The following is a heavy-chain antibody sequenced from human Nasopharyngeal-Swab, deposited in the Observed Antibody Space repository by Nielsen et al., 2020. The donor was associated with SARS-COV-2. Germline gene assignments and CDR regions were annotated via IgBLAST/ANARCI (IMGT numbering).Heavy chain of an antibody. D-gene: IGHD3-22*01. CDR2: INWNGGST. V-gene: IGHV3-20*04. Sequence: GESLKISCAASGFTFDDYGMSRVRQAPGKGPEWVSGINWNGGSTGYADSVKGRFTISRDNAKNSLYLQMNSLRAEDTALYYCARDYYDSSGSAKGNDYWGQGTLVTVSS. J-gene: IGHJ4*02. CDR1: GFTFDDYG. CDR3: ARDYYDSSGSAKGNDY.